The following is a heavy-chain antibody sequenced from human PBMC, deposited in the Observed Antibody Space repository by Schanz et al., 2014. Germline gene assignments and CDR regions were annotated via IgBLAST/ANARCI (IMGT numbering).Heavy chain of an antibody. V-gene: IGHV1-18*04. Sequence: QVRLVQSGAEVKKPGASVKVSCKASGYTFIDYSLNWVRQAPGQGLEWLGWISAHNGDTNYAQKVQGRVTLTTDASTSTAYMELRSLRSDDTAMYYCARDGLRFLEWLPRPDIWGQGTMVIVSS. J-gene: IGHJ3*02. CDR2: ISAHNGDT. D-gene: IGHD3-3*01. CDR3: ARDGLRFLEWLPRPDI. CDR1: GYTFIDYS.